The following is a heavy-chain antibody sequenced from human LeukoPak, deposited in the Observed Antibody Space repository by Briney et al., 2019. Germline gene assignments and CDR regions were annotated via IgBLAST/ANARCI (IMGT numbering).Heavy chain of an antibody. V-gene: IGHV3-53*01. J-gene: IGHJ4*02. CDR2: IYSDNT. CDR3: ARRAGAYSHPYDY. D-gene: IGHD4/OR15-4a*01. Sequence: PGGSLRLSCAASGFTFNTYGMSWVRQALGKGLEWVSFIYSDNTHYSDSVKGRFTISRDNSKNTLYLQMNSLRAEDTAVYYCARRAGAYSHPYDYWGQGTLVTVSS. CDR1: GFTFNTYG.